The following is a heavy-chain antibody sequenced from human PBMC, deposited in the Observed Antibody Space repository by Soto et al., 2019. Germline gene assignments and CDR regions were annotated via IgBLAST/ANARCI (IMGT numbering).Heavy chain of an antibody. D-gene: IGHD1-7*01. CDR1: GFTFSSYS. V-gene: IGHV3-21*01. CDR2: ISSSSSYI. CDR3: ARAETGTMDY. Sequence: GESLKISCAASGFTFSSYSMNWVRQAPGKGLEWVSSISSSSSYIYYADSVKGRFTISRDNAKNSLYLQMNSLRAEDTAVYYCARAETGTMDYWGQGTLVTVSS. J-gene: IGHJ4*02.